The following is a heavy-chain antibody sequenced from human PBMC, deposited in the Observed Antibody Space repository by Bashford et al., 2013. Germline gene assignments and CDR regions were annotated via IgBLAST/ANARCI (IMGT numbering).Heavy chain of an antibody. Sequence: WVRQAPGQGLEWMGWINPNPNSGATKYAEMFQGRVTMTRDTSISTAYMELSSLRSDDTAVYFCARDGPVVGVWNAFDVWGQGTSGHRLL. CDR2: INPNPNSGAT. CDR3: ARDGPVVGVWNAFDV. J-gene: IGHJ3*01. V-gene: IGHV1-2*02. D-gene: IGHD1-26*01.